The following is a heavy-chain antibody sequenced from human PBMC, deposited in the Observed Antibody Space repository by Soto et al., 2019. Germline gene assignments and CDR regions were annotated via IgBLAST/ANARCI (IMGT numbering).Heavy chain of an antibody. V-gene: IGHV4-59*02. D-gene: IGHD5-12*01. CDR2: IHYTGST. CDR1: GGSVTNYY. J-gene: IGHJ4*02. CDR3: ARSSYGGFPFDY. Sequence: QVQLQESGPGLVKPSETLSLTCIVSGGSVTNYYWGWMRQSPGKRLEWIGYIHYTGSTNYNPSLKSRVTISIDTSKSQFSLKLTSVSAADTAVYYCARSSYGGFPFDYWGQGTLVTVSS.